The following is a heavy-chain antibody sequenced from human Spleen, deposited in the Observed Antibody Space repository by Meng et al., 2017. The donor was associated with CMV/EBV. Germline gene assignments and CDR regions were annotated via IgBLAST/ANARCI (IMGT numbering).Heavy chain of an antibody. CDR2: IYYSGST. J-gene: IGHJ5*02. D-gene: IGHD3-22*01. V-gene: IGHV4-39*07. CDR3: ARGNNYYDSSGYDP. CDR1: GGSVSSSSYY. Sequence: SETLSLTCTVSGGSVSSSSYYWGWIRQPPGKGLEWIGSIYYSGSTYYNVSLKSRVTISVDTSKNQFSLKLSSVTAADTAVYYCARGNNYYDSSGYDPWGQGTLVTVSS.